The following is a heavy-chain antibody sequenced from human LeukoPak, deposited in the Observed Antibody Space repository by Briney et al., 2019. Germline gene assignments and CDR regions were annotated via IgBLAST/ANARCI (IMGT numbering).Heavy chain of an antibody. CDR2: IYYSGTT. Sequence: SETLSLTCTVSGGSITNDNYYWGWIRQPPGKGLEWIGSIYYSGTTNYSPSLKSRVTMSVDTSKNQFSLKLGSVTAADTAVYYCGRVLITALRGPNRMDVWGQGTTVTVSS. CDR3: GRVLITALRGPNRMDV. CDR1: GGSITNDNYY. J-gene: IGHJ6*02. D-gene: IGHD3-10*01. V-gene: IGHV4-39*01.